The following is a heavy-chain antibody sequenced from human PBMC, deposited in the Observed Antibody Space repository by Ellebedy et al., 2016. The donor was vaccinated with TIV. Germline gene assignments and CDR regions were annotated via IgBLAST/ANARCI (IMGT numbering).Heavy chain of an antibody. J-gene: IGHJ4*02. V-gene: IGHV4-30-4*01. D-gene: IGHD5-24*01. Sequence: MPSETLSLTCTVSGGSISSGDYYWSWIRQPPGKGLEWIGYIYYSGNTYHNPALKSRVTISVDTAKNQFSLKLSSWTAADTAVYYCARGGDGYIHYWGQGTLVTVSS. CDR1: GGSISSGDYY. CDR3: ARGGDGYIHY. CDR2: IYYSGNT.